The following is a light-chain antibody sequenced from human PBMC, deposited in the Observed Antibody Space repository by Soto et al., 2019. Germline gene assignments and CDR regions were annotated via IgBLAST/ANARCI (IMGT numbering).Light chain of an antibody. CDR3: QQRSSWPLT. J-gene: IGKJ4*01. CDR2: DAS. CDR1: QSVSSS. V-gene: IGKV3-11*01. Sequence: EIVLTQSPATLSLSPGETATLSCRASQSVSSSLAWYQQKPGQTPRLLIYDASNRDTAIPARFSGSGSGTDFTLTVSSLGPEDFAVYFCQQRSSWPLTFGGGTQVEIK.